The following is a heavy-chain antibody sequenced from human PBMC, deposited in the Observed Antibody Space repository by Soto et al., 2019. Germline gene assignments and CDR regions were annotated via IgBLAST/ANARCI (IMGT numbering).Heavy chain of an antibody. D-gene: IGHD6-6*01. V-gene: IGHV1-69*13. CDR1: GGTFSSYA. CDR3: ARGTAARPNYYYGMDV. Sequence: SVKVSCKASGGTFSSYAISWVRQAPGQGLEWMGGIIPIFGTANYAQKFQGRVTITADESTSTAYMELSSLRSEDTAVYYCARGTAARPNYYYGMDVWGQGTTVTVSS. CDR2: IIPIFGTA. J-gene: IGHJ6*02.